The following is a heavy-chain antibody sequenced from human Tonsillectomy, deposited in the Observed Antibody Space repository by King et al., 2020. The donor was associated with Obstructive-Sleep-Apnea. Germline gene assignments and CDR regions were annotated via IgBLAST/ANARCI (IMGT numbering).Heavy chain of an antibody. V-gene: IGHV1-2*02. D-gene: IGHD2-15*01. Sequence: VQLVQSGAEVKKPGASVKVSCTASGYIFTGYYIHWVRQAPGQGLEWMGWINPESGGTNYAQKFQGRVTITRATSISTAYMELSRLTSDDTAVYYWARGGGGGKLLLLYYFDYWGQGTLVTVSS. CDR1: GYIFTGYY. J-gene: IGHJ4*02. CDR3: ARGGGGGKLLLLYYFDY. CDR2: INPESGGT.